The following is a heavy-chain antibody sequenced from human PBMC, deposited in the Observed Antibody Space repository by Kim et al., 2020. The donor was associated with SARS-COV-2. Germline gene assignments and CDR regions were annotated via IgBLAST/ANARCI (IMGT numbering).Heavy chain of an antibody. CDR1: GFTFSGYA. V-gene: IGHV3-30*04. J-gene: IGHJ1*01. CDR2: ISYDGSDK. Sequence: GGSLRLSCAASGFTFSGYALHWVRQAPGKGLEWVAVISYDGSDKYSADSVKGRFTISRDNSKNTLYLQMNSLRADDTAVYYCARGYCSGGSCFAEYFQHWGQGTLVTVSS. D-gene: IGHD2-15*01. CDR3: ARGYCSGGSCFAEYFQH.